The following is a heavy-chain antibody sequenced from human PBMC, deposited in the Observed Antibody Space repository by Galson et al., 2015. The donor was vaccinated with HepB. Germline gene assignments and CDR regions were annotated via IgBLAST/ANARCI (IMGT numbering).Heavy chain of an antibody. Sequence: SLRLSCAASGFTFSSYSMNWVRQAPGKGLEWVSSISSSSSYIYCADSVKGRFTISRDNAKNSLYLQMNSLRAEDTAVYYCARVRTVVTHAFDIWGQGTMVTVSS. D-gene: IGHD4-23*01. CDR1: GFTFSSYS. V-gene: IGHV3-21*01. J-gene: IGHJ3*02. CDR2: ISSSSSYI. CDR3: ARVRTVVTHAFDI.